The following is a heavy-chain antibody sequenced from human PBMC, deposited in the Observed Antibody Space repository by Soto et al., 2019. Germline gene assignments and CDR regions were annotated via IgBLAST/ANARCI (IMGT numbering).Heavy chain of an antibody. V-gene: IGHV1-69*01. CDR1: GGTFSSYA. J-gene: IGHJ4*02. CDR2: IIPIFGTA. CDR3: ARGPLQGLQIEY. D-gene: IGHD4-4*01. Sequence: QVQLLQSGAEVKKPGPSVKVSCKASGGTFSSYAISWVRQAPGQGLEWMGGIIPIFGTANFAQKFQGRVTIAADESTGTAYMELSSLRSEDTAVYYCARGPLQGLQIEYWGQGTLVTVSS.